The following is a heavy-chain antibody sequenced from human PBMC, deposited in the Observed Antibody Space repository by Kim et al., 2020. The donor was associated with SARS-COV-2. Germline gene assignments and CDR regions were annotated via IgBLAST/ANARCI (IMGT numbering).Heavy chain of an antibody. D-gene: IGHD3-9*01. CDR3: ARGARYFDWLSPHYYYYMDV. J-gene: IGHJ6*03. V-gene: IGHV1-8*01. CDR1: GYTFTSYD. Sequence: ASVKVSCKASGYTFTSYDINWVRQATGQGLEWMGWMNPNSGNTGYAQKFQGRVTMTRSTSISTAYMELSSLRSEDTAVYYCARGARYFDWLSPHYYYYMDVWGKGTTVTVSS. CDR2: MNPNSGNT.